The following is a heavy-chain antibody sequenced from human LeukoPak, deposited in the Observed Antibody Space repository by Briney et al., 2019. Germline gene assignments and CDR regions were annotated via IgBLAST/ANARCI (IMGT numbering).Heavy chain of an antibody. V-gene: IGHV3-23*01. CDR3: AKDSPIVVVPAAIDY. Sequence: PGPSVRLSCAASEFTFSSYAMSWVRLAAGKGLEWVSSISGSGGSTYYADYVKGRFTISRDNSNNTLYLQMNSLRAEDTAVYYCAKDSPIVVVPAAIDYWGQGTLVTVSS. CDR1: EFTFSSYA. CDR2: ISGSGGST. D-gene: IGHD2-2*01. J-gene: IGHJ4*02.